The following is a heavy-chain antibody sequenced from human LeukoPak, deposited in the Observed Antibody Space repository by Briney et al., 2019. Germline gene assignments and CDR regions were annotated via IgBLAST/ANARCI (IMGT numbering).Heavy chain of an antibody. CDR1: GGSISSSSYY. CDR2: IYYSGST. Sequence: PSETLSLTCTVSGGSISSSSYYWGWIRQPPGKGLEWIGSIYYSGSTYYNPSLKSRVTISVDTSKNQFSLKLSSVTAADTAVYYCARHDRDYAWGSYRLGFDYWGQGTLVTVSS. V-gene: IGHV4-39*01. J-gene: IGHJ4*02. D-gene: IGHD3-16*02. CDR3: ARHDRDYAWGSYRLGFDY.